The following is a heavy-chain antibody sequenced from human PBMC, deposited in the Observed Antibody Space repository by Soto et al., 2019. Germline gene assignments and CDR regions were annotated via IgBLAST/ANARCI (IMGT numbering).Heavy chain of an antibody. V-gene: IGHV4-30-2*01. J-gene: IGHJ6*02. Sequence: QLKLQESGSGVVKPSQTLSLTCAVSGGSVSSGVFSWNWLRQPPGQGLEWIGYISHGGSPHYTPSLRGRVSISVDRSTTVISLNLTSMTPADTVVYFCARGHYYYAMDVRGQGTTVTVSS. CDR1: GGSVSSGVFS. CDR2: ISHGGSP. CDR3: ARGHYYYAMDV.